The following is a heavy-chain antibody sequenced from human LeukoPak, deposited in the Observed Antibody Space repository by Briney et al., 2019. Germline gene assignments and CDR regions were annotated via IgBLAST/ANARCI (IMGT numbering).Heavy chain of an antibody. CDR1: GGSISXXX. D-gene: IGHD5-12*01. CDR3: ARDLSGSRDSGYDSPTDNAFDI. Sequence: TVSGGSISXXXXSXIXQPAGXXXXXXXRIYXSGSTNYNPSLKSRVTMSVDTSKNQFSLKLSSVTAADTAVYYCARDLSGSRDSGYDSPTDNAFDIWGQGTMVTVSS. V-gene: IGHV4-4*07. J-gene: IGHJ3*02. CDR2: IYXSGST.